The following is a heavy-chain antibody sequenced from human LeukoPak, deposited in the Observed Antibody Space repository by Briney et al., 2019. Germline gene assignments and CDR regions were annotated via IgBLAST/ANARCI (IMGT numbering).Heavy chain of an antibody. CDR2: IYYSGST. D-gene: IGHD2-2*01. CDR1: GGSISSYY. CDR3: ARLGIGVVPSAMLGDYYFDY. Sequence: SESLSLTCTVSGGSISSYYWSWIRQPPGKGLEWIGYIYYSGSTKYNPSLKSRVTISVDTSKSQFSLKLTSVTAADTAVYYCARLGIGVVPSAMLGDYYFDYWGQGTLVTVSS. J-gene: IGHJ4*02. V-gene: IGHV4-59*08.